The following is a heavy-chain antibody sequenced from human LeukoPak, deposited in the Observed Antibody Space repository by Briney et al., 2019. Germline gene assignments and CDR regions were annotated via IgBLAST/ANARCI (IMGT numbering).Heavy chain of an antibody. J-gene: IGHJ5*02. Sequence: SQTLSLTCAISGDSVSSNSAGWNWIRQSPSRGLEWLGRIYYRSKWYNDYATSVKSRITINPDTSKNQFSLQLNSVTHEDTAVYYCTGGGLVRGLLDWFDPWGQGTLVTVSS. CDR1: GDSVSSNSAG. D-gene: IGHD3-10*01. V-gene: IGHV6-1*01. CDR2: IYYRSKWYN. CDR3: TGGGLVRGLLDWFDP.